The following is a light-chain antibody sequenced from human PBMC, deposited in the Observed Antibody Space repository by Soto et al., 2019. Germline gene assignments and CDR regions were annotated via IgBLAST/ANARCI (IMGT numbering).Light chain of an antibody. CDR3: QQYNNWPLA. Sequence: EIVMTQSPATLSVSPGERATLSCRASQSISSNLAWYQQKPGQAPRLLFYGASTRATGIPARFSGSESGTEFTLTISSLQSEDFAVYYCQQYNNWPLAFGGGTKVDIK. J-gene: IGKJ4*01. CDR1: QSISSN. CDR2: GAS. V-gene: IGKV3-15*01.